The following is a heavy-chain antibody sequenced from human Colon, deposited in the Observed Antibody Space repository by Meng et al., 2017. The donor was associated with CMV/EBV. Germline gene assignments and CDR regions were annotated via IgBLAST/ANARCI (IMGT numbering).Heavy chain of an antibody. D-gene: IGHD2-2*02. CDR2: IYSGGGSI. CDR3: AKYEDIVVVPAAIRAYYYYYGMDV. J-gene: IGHJ6*02. V-gene: IGHV3-23*03. CDR1: GFTFSSYA. Sequence: GESLKISCAASGFTFSSYAMSWVRQVPGKGLEWVSVIYSGGGSIYYADSVKGRFTISRDDSKNTLYLQMNSLRAEDTAVYYCAKYEDIVVVPAAIRAYYYYYGMDVWGQGTTVTVSS.